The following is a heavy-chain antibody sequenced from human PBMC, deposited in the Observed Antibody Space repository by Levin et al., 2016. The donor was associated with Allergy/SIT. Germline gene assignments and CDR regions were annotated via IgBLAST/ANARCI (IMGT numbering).Heavy chain of an antibody. D-gene: IGHD2-15*01. Sequence: GGSLRLSCAASGFTFSSYAMSWVRQAPGKGLEWVSAISDSGGSTYYADSVKGRFTISRDNSKNTLYLQMNSLKAEDTAVYYCAKAEGYCSGGSCYSGRSQDAPNKHWGQGTLVTVSS. CDR3: AKAEGYCSGGSCYSGRSQDAPNKH. CDR2: ISDSGGST. J-gene: IGHJ4*02. CDR1: GFTFSSYA. V-gene: IGHV3-23*01.